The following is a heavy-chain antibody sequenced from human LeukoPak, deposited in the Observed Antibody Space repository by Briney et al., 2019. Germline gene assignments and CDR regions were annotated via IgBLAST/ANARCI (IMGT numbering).Heavy chain of an antibody. CDR3: AAYYYDSSGPGDFQH. V-gene: IGHV1-69*05. D-gene: IGHD3-22*01. CDR2: IIPIFGTA. J-gene: IGHJ1*01. CDR1: GYTFTGYY. Sequence: SVKVSCKASGYTFTGYYMHWVRQAPGQGLEWMGGIIPIFGTANYAQKFQGRVTITTDESTSTAYMELSSLRSEDTAVYYCAAYYYDSSGPGDFQHWGQGTLVTVSS.